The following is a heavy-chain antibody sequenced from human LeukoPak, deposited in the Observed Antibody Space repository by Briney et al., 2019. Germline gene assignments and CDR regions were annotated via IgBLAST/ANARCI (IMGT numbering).Heavy chain of an antibody. CDR2: ISSSSSYI. J-gene: IGHJ4*02. CDR1: GFTFSSYS. D-gene: IGHD5-12*01. CDR3: ARDRQIVATTNYFDY. V-gene: IGHV3-21*01. Sequence: SGGSLRLSCAASGFTFSSYSMNWVRQAPGKGLEWVSSISSSSSYIYYADSVKGRFTISRDNAKNSLYLQMNSLRAEDTAVYYCARDRQIVATTNYFDYWGQGTLVTVSS.